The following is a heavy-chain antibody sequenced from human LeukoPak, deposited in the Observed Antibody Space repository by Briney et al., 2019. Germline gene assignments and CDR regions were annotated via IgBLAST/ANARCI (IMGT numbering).Heavy chain of an antibody. CDR3: ARDTLNDFWSGYYSDY. D-gene: IGHD3-3*01. Sequence: GGSLRLSCAASGFTFSSYSMNWVRQAPGKGLEWVSYISSSSSTIYYADSVKGRFTISRDNAKNSLYLQMNSLRAEDTAVYYCARDTLNDFWSGYYSDYWGQGTLVTVSS. CDR2: ISSSSSTI. J-gene: IGHJ4*02. CDR1: GFTFSSYS. V-gene: IGHV3-48*04.